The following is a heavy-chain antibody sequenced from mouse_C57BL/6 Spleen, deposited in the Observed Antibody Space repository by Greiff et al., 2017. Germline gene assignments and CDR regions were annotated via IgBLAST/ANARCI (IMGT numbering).Heavy chain of an antibody. Sequence: VQLQESGAELVKPGASVKISCKASGYAFSSYWMNWVKQRPGKGLEWIGQIYPGDGDTNYNGKFKGKATLTADKSSSTAYMQLSSLTSEDSAVYFCARSNWDEGGDYWGQGTSVTVSS. CDR1: GYAFSSYW. CDR3: ARSNWDEGGDY. CDR2: IYPGDGDT. J-gene: IGHJ4*01. D-gene: IGHD4-1*01. V-gene: IGHV1-80*01.